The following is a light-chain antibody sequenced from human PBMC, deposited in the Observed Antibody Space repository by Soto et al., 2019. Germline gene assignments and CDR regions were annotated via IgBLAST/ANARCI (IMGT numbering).Light chain of an antibody. CDR2: GAS. J-gene: IGKJ1*01. CDR3: QQYNNWPPSWT. V-gene: IGKV3-15*01. Sequence: EIVLTQSPGTLSLSPGERATLSCRASESVSSSYLAWYQQKPGQTPRLLIYGASTRATGIPARVSGSGSGTEFTLTISSLQSEDFAVYYCQQYNNWPPSWTFGQGTKVDIK. CDR1: ESVSSSY.